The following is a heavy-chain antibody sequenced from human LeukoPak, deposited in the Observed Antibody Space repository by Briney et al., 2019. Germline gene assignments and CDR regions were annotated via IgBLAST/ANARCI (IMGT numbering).Heavy chain of an antibody. D-gene: IGHD6-13*01. V-gene: IGHV1-18*01. CDR2: ISAYNGNT. CDR1: GYTFTSYG. Sequence: ASVKVSCKASGYTFTSYGISWVRQAPGQGLEWMGWISAYNGNTNYAQKLQGRVTMTTDTSTSTAYMELRSLRSDDTAVYYCARVRCVAACYGWFDPWGQGTLVTVSS. CDR3: ARVRCVAACYGWFDP. J-gene: IGHJ5*02.